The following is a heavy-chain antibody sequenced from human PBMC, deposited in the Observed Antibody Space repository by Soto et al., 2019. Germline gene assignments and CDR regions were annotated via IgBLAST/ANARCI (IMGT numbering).Heavy chain of an antibody. CDR3: ARRIAVDNWFDP. V-gene: IGHV1-18*01. Sequence: ASVKGSCKASGYTFTSYGISWVRQSPGQGLEWMGWISAYNGNTNYAQKLQGRVTMTTDTSTSTAYMELRSLRSDDTAVYYCARRIAVDNWFDPWGQGTLVTVSS. CDR2: ISAYNGNT. J-gene: IGHJ5*02. CDR1: GYTFTSYG. D-gene: IGHD6-19*01.